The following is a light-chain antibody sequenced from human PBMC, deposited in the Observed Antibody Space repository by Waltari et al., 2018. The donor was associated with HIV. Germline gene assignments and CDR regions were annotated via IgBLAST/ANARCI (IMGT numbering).Light chain of an antibody. CDR3: QQADSFPHT. CDR2: AAS. V-gene: IGKV1D-12*01. CDR1: QGVSNS. Sequence: DIQMTQSPSSVSASVGDRVTITCRASQGVSNSLAWYQQKTGKAPKVLIYAASKSQSGVPSRFSGSGYGTDFTLTINSLQPEDSATYFCQQADSFPHTFGQGTKLEIK. J-gene: IGKJ2*01.